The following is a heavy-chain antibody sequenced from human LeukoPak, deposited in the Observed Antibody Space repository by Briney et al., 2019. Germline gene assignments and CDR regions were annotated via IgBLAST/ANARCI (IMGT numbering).Heavy chain of an antibody. J-gene: IGHJ4*02. V-gene: IGHV3-7*01. CDR2: IQQDGSEK. Sequence: GGSLRLSCAASGFTFKGYLMSWVRQAPGKGLEWVANIQQDGSEKKYVDSVNGRFTISRENAKNSLYLQMDSLRAEDTAVYYCVRLRYTYGKNFDCWGQGTLVTVSS. CDR1: GFTFKGYL. D-gene: IGHD5-18*01. CDR3: VRLRYTYGKNFDC.